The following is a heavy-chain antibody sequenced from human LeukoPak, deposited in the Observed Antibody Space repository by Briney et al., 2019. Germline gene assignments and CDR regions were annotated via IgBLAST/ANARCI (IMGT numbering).Heavy chain of an antibody. CDR3: ARQGDVLRYFDWSRPNWFDP. Sequence: SETLSLTCTVSGGSISSSSYYWGWIRQPPGKGLEWFGSIYYSGSTYYNPSLKSRVTISVDTSKNQFSLKLSSVTAADTAVYYCARQGDVLRYFDWSRPNWFDPWGQGTLVTVSS. J-gene: IGHJ5*02. CDR2: IYYSGST. V-gene: IGHV4-39*01. D-gene: IGHD3-9*01. CDR1: GGSISSSSYY.